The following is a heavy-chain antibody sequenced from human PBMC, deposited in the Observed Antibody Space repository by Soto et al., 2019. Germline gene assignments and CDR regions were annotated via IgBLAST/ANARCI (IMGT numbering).Heavy chain of an antibody. V-gene: IGHV3-30-3*01. D-gene: IGHD2-15*01. CDR1: GFTFSSYP. J-gene: IGHJ4*01. CDR2: IARDGIEK. Sequence: GGSLRLSCAASGFTFSSYPIHWVRQAPGQGLEWVAIIARDGIEKHYADSVKGRFTISRDNSKNTLYLQMSSLRDEDTAMYFCAREEIAAYFKNWRLGTLVTVSS. CDR3: AREEIAAYFKN.